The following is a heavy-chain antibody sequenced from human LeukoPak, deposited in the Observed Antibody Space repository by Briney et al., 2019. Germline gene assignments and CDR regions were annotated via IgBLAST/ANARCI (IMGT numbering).Heavy chain of an antibody. CDR1: GFTFSNAW. CDR3: STRELRYYGSGTYPDAFDI. V-gene: IGHV3-15*01. CDR2: IRSNTDSGTT. J-gene: IGHJ3*02. D-gene: IGHD3-10*01. Sequence: GESLRLSCAASGFTFSNAWMNWVRQAPGKGLEWVGRIRSNTDSGTTDYAAPVKGRFTISRDDSINTLYLLLNGLKTADTAVYYCSTRELRYYGSGTYPDAFDIWGQGTMVTVSS.